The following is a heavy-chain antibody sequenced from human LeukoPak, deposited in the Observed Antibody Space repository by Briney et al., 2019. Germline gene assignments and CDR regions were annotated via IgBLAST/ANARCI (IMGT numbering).Heavy chain of an antibody. V-gene: IGHV3-23*01. J-gene: IGHJ6*03. CDR2: ISGSGST. CDR3: ARETVSENYYYYMDV. Sequence: GGSLRLSCAASGFTFSSYAMSWVRQAPGKGLEWVSAISGSGSTYYADSVKGRFTISRDNSKNTLYLQMNSLRAEDTAVYYCARETVSENYYYYMDVWGKGTTVTISS. CDR1: GFTFSSYA.